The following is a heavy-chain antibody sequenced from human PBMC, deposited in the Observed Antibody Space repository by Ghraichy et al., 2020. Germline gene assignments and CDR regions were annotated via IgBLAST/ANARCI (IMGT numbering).Heavy chain of an antibody. J-gene: IGHJ5*02. CDR2: ITSGGGT. CDR3: AKSGELLNWFDP. Sequence: GGSLRLSCAASGFTFTTFAINWVRQAPGKGLEWVSTITSGGGTSYADSVKGRFTISRDNSKNTVYLQMNSLRAEDTAVYYCAKSGELLNWFDPWGQGTLVTVSS. V-gene: IGHV3-23*01. D-gene: IGHD1-26*01. CDR1: GFTFTTFA.